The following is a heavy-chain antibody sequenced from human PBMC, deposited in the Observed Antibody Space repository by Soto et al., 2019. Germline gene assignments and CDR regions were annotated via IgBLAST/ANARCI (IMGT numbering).Heavy chain of an antibody. D-gene: IGHD4-17*01. CDR1: GFTFSSYG. CDR3: AKDPRTGDYRKHDFGY. CDR2: ISYDVSNK. J-gene: IGHJ4*02. V-gene: IGHV3-30*18. Sequence: PGGSLRLSCAPSGFTFSSYGMHWVGQAPGRGLGWVAVISYDVSNKYYEDSVKGRVTISRDNSKNTLYMQMNSLRAEDTAVYYCAKDPRTGDYRKHDFGYWGQGTLVTVPS.